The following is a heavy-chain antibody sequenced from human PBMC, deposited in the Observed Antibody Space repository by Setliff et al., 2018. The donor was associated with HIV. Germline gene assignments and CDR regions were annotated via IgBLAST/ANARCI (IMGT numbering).Heavy chain of an antibody. V-gene: IGHV4-34*01. Sequence: SETLSLTCAVYGGSFSGYYWSWIRQPPGKGLEWIGEINHSGSTNYNSSLKSRVNMFIDTSKKQFSPKVASVTAADTAVYYCVRQHGDYAFGSWGQGTLVTVSS. J-gene: IGHJ5*01. CDR3: VRQHGDYAFGS. CDR2: INHSGST. CDR1: GGSFSGYY. D-gene: IGHD4-17*01.